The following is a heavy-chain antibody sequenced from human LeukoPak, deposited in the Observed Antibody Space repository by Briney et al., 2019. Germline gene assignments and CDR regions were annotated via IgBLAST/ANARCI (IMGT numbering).Heavy chain of an antibody. Sequence: SSETLSLTCAVYGGSFSGYYWSWIRQHPGKGLEWIGYIYYSGSTYYNPSLKSRVTISVDTSKNQFSLKLSSVTAADTAVYYCAGGGGPYDSSSPDAFDIWGQGTMVTVSS. V-gene: IGHV4-31*11. J-gene: IGHJ3*02. CDR3: AGGGGPYDSSSPDAFDI. CDR1: GGSFSGYY. D-gene: IGHD3-22*01. CDR2: IYYSGST.